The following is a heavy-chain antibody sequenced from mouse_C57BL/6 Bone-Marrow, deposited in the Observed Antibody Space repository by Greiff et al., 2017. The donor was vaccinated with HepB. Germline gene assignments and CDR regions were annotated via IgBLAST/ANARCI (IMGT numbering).Heavy chain of an antibody. CDR1: GYTFTSYW. D-gene: IGHD2-4*01. CDR2: IYPGSGST. V-gene: IGHV1-55*01. CDR3: ERGRLRRGAWFAY. J-gene: IGHJ3*01. Sequence: QVQLQQPGAELVKPGASVKMSCKASGYTFTSYWITWVKQRPGQGLEWIGDIYPGSGSTNYNEKFKSKATLTVDTSSRTAYMQLSSLTSEDSAVYYGERGRLRRGAWFAYWGQGTLVTVSA.